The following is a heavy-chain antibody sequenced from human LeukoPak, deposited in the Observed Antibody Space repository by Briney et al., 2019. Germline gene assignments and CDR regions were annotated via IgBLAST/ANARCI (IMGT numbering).Heavy chain of an antibody. CDR1: GYTFTGYY. V-gene: IGHV1-2*02. J-gene: IGHJ4*02. CDR3: ARVRDYYDSSGYYIDY. CDR2: INPNSGGT. D-gene: IGHD3-22*01. Sequence: GASVKVSCKASGYTFTGYYMHWVRQAPGQGLEGMGWINPNSGGTNYAQKFQGRVTMTRDTSISTACMELSRLRSDDTAVYYCARVRDYYDSSGYYIDYWGQGTLVTVSS.